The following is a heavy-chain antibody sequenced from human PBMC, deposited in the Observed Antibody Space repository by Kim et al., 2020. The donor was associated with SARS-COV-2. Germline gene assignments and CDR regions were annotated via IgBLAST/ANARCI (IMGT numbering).Heavy chain of an antibody. D-gene: IGHD4-17*01. CDR3: AWEGDYETAPDV. J-gene: IGHJ6*02. CDR2: IWYDGSNK. V-gene: IGHV3-33*01. CDR1: GFTFSSYG. Sequence: GGSLRLSCAASGFTFSSYGMHWVRQAPGKGLEWVAVIWYDGSNKYYADSVKGRFTISRDNSKNTLYLQMNSLRAEDTAVYYCAWEGDYETAPDVWGQGTTVTVSS.